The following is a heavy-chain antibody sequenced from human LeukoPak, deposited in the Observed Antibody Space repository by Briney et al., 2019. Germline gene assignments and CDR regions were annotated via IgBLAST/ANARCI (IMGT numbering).Heavy chain of an antibody. CDR1: GGSISSYY. CDR2: IHHSGST. CDR3: ARDRTFYGMDV. J-gene: IGHJ6*02. Sequence: SETLSLTCTVSGGSISSYYWSWIRQPPGKGLEWIGEIHHSGSTNYNPSLKSRVTISVDTSKNQFSLKLSSVTAADTAVYYCARDRTFYGMDVWGQGTTVTVSS. V-gene: IGHV4-34*09. D-gene: IGHD1-14*01.